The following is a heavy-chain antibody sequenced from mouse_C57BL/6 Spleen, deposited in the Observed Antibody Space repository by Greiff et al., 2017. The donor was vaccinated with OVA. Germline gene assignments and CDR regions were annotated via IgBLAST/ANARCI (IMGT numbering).Heavy chain of an antibody. CDR3: ARHEEGTGTCDY. CDR1: GYTFTEYT. CDR2: FYPGSVSI. J-gene: IGHJ2*01. V-gene: IGHV1-62-2*01. D-gene: IGHD4-1*01. Sequence: VHLVESGAELVKPGASVKLSCKASGYTFTEYTIHWVKQRSGQGLEWIGWFYPGSVSINYNEKFKDKATLTADKSSSTVYMELSRLTSEDSAVYFCARHEEGTGTCDYWGQGTTLTVSS.